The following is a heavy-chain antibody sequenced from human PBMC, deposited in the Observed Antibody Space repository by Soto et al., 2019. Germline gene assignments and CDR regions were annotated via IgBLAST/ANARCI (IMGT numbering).Heavy chain of an antibody. CDR1: GXXXSDYY. CDR2: IDTSGTKI. D-gene: IGHD3-3*01. V-gene: IGHV3-11*01. Sequence: QVQLVESGGDLVKPGGSLRLSCAASGXXXSDYYMSWIRQAPGKGLEWISYIDTSGTKIYYADSVKGRFTITRDNAKNSLYLEMNSLRDEDTAVYYCASHYDMWSGYLSPVDYWGQGTLVTVSS. J-gene: IGHJ4*02. CDR3: ASHYDMWSGYLSPVDY.